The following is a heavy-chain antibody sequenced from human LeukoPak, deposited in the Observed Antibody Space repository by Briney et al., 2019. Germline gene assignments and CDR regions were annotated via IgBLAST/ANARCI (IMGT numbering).Heavy chain of an antibody. CDR3: ARMNTAMVTAEVDY. CDR1: GYTFTSYD. D-gene: IGHD5-18*01. J-gene: IGHJ4*02. CDR2: MNPNSGNT. Sequence: ASVKVSCKASGYTFTSYDINWVRQATGQGLEWMGRMNPNSGNTGYAQKFQGRVTMTRNTSISTAYMELSSLRSEDTAVYYCARMNTAMVTAEVDYWGQGTLVTVSS. V-gene: IGHV1-8*02.